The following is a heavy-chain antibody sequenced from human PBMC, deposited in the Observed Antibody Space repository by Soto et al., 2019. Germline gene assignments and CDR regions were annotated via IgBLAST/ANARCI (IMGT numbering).Heavy chain of an antibody. V-gene: IGHV3-43*01. D-gene: IGHD6-19*01. CDR2: ISWDGGST. Sequence: VQLVESGGVVVQPGGSLRLSCAASGFTFDDYTMHWVRQAPGKGLEWVSLISWDGGSTYYADSVKGRFTISRDNSKNSLYLQMNSLRTEDTALYYCAKDRYSSGWFRFDYWGQGTLVTVSS. CDR1: GFTFDDYT. J-gene: IGHJ4*02. CDR3: AKDRYSSGWFRFDY.